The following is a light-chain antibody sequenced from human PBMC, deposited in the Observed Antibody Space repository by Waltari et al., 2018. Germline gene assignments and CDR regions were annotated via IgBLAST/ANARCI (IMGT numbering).Light chain of an antibody. V-gene: IGKV2-28*01. Sequence: DIVMTQSPLSLPVTPGEPASISCRSSQSLLHRNGNNNLDWYMQKTGQSPQLLLYLGSNLCSGVSYRFRAIGSGTDFTLKISRVEAEDVGVYYCMQSLQALWTFGQGTKVEIK. CDR1: QSLLHRNGNNN. CDR3: MQSLQALWT. CDR2: LGS. J-gene: IGKJ1*01.